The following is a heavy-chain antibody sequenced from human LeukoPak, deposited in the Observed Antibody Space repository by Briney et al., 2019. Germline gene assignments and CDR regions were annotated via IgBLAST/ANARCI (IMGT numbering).Heavy chain of an antibody. D-gene: IGHD3-22*01. V-gene: IGHV1-46*01. CDR2: INPSGDPT. J-gene: IGHJ6*03. Sequence: ASVKVSCKASAYTFTSYYMHWVRQAPGQGLEWVGIINPSGDPTAYAQKFQGRVTMTSDMSTSTVYMELSSLRSEDTAVYYCARSSGYYSSLFYMHVWGKGTTVTVSS. CDR3: ARSSGYYSSLFYMHV. CDR1: AYTFTSYY.